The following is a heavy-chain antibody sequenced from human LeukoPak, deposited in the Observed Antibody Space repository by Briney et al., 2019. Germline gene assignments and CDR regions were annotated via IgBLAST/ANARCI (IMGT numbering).Heavy chain of an antibody. CDR2: FYVGGAT. Sequence: PGGSLRLSCAVSGFSVTNNYMSWVRQAPGKGLEWVSVFYVGGATYYADSVKGRFTISRDNAKNTLYLQMNSLRVEDTAVYYCAGGISATGGGWGQGTMVTVSS. CDR3: AGGISATGGG. D-gene: IGHD6-13*01. V-gene: IGHV3-53*01. J-gene: IGHJ3*01. CDR1: GFSVTNNY.